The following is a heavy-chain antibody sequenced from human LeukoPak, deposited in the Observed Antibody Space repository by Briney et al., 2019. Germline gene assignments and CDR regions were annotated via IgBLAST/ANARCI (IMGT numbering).Heavy chain of an antibody. J-gene: IGHJ5*02. Sequence: GGSLRLSCAASGFTFTTYWMHWVRQAPGKGLVWVSHINSDGSITSYADSVKGRFTISRDNAKNTLYLQMNSLRAEGTAVYYCTRDAVGYNYNWFDPWGQGTLVTVSS. CDR2: INSDGSIT. D-gene: IGHD5-24*01. V-gene: IGHV3-74*01. CDR1: GFTFTTYW. CDR3: TRDAVGYNYNWFDP.